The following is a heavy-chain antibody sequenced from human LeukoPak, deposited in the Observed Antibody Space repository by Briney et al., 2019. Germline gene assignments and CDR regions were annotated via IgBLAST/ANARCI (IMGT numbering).Heavy chain of an antibody. J-gene: IGHJ4*02. Sequence: GRSLRLSCAGSGFTFGDYVMNWVRQAPGKGLEWVSGISWNSENIGYADSVKGRFTISRDNAKNSLYLQMNSLRAEDTAVYYCARGNLIVVVITTFDYWGQGTLVTVSS. CDR3: ARGNLIVVVITTFDY. CDR1: GFTFGDYV. CDR2: ISWNSENI. D-gene: IGHD3-22*01. V-gene: IGHV3-9*01.